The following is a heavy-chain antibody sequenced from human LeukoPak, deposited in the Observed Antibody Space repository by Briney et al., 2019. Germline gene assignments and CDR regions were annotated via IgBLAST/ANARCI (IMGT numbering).Heavy chain of an antibody. J-gene: IGHJ5*01. CDR2: IPYHGSNQ. CDR3: ARESLLRCMVGATVSWFES. CDR1: RFNFCSYA. D-gene: IGHD1-26*01. Sequence: GASLSLSCAASRFNFCSYAMHWVHRDRVKDPEWVEVIPYHGSNQLYADSGKCRFTISRDNSKNTLYLQMNSMRAEDTAVYYCARESLLRCMVGATVSWFESWGQGTLVTVSS. V-gene: IGHV3-30-3*01.